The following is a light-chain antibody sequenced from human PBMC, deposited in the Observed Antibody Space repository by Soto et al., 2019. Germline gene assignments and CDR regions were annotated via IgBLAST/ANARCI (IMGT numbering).Light chain of an antibody. V-gene: IGKV1-5*03. CDR1: QSISDW. Sequence: DIQMTQSPSTLSASVGDRVTITCRASQSISDWLAWYQQKPGKAPKLLIYKASSLESGVPSRFSGSGSGTEFTLTSSSLQPDDIATYYCKQYNSYSSTFGQGTKVEIK. CDR3: KQYNSYSST. CDR2: KAS. J-gene: IGKJ1*01.